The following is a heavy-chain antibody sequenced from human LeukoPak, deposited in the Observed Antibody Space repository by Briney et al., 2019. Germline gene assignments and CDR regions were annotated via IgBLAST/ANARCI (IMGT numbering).Heavy chain of an antibody. CDR1: GFTFGSYA. J-gene: IGHJ4*02. Sequence: GGSLRLSCAASGFTFGSYAMTWVRQAPGKGLEWVAFIRYDGSNKYYADSVKGRFTISRDNSKNTLYLQMNSLRAEDTAVYYCAKRGLHPWPFDYWGQGTLVTVSS. V-gene: IGHV3-30*02. D-gene: IGHD2-21*02. CDR2: IRYDGSNK. CDR3: AKRGLHPWPFDY.